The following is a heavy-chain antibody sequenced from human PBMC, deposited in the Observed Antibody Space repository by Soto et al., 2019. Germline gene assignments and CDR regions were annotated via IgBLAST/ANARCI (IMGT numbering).Heavy chain of an antibody. J-gene: IGHJ4*02. Sequence: XDSLKVSGKCSGDRFTTYWIGLVLQMPGKGLEWMGLIYPGDSNTRFSPSFQGQVTISVDMSISTAYLQWSSLRVSDTAMYYCARKASQYDTNSFGYWGQGTLVTVSS. CDR3: ARKASQYDTNSFGY. CDR2: IYPGDSNT. CDR1: GDRFTTYW. D-gene: IGHD2-8*01. V-gene: IGHV5-51*01.